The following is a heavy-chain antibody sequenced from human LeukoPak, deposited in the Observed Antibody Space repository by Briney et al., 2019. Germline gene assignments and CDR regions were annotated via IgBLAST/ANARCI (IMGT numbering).Heavy chain of an antibody. J-gene: IGHJ3*02. CDR2: IHYSGST. V-gene: IGHV4-59*01. CDR3: ARVFRQWLHAFDI. Sequence: PSETLSLTCTVSGGSISSYYWSWIRQPPGKGLEWIGYIHYSGSTNYNPSLKSRVTISVDTSKNQFSLKLSSVTAADTAVYYCARVFRQWLHAFDIWGQGTMVTVSS. CDR1: GGSISSYY. D-gene: IGHD6-19*01.